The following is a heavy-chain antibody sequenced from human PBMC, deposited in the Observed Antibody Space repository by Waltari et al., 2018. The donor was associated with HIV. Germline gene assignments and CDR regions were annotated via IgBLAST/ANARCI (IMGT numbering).Heavy chain of an antibody. J-gene: IGHJ6*02. CDR2: IWYDGSNK. CDR1: GLTFSRCG. CDR3: ARGIPQSNWGHYYFGMDV. Sequence: QVQLVESGGGVVQTGRSLRLPRAASGLTFSRCGRSLARQAPGKGLEWMAVIWYDGSNKYYGASVKGRFTISRDNSKNTLYLQMNSLRAEDTAVYYCARGIPQSNWGHYYFGMDVWGQGTTVTVSS. V-gene: IGHV3-33*01. D-gene: IGHD7-27*01.